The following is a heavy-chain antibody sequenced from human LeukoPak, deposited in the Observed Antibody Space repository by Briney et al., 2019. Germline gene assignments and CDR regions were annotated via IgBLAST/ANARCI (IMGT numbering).Heavy chain of an antibody. CDR2: INTYNGNT. Sequence: GASVNLSCKASGYTFTSYGISWVRRAPGQGLEWMGWINTYNGNTNYAQKLQGRVTMTTDTSTSTAYMDLRSLRSDDTAVYYCARDPSLIVGATISFFDYWGQGTLVTVSS. J-gene: IGHJ4*02. CDR3: ARDPSLIVGATISFFDY. D-gene: IGHD1-26*01. CDR1: GYTFTSYG. V-gene: IGHV1-18*01.